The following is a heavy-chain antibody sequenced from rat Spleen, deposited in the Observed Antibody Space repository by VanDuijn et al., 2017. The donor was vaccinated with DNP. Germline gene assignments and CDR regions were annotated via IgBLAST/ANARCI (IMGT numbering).Heavy chain of an antibody. V-gene: IGHV2S12*01. Sequence: QVQLKESGPGLVQPSQTLSLTCTVSGFSLSTYGVSWVRQPPGKGLEWIAAISSGGSTYYNSALKSRLSISRDTSKSQVFLKMNSLQTEDTAMYFCARLVGFGPAYWGQGTLVTVSS. D-gene: IGHD1-12*02. CDR2: ISSGGST. CDR3: ARLVGFGPAY. CDR1: GFSLSTYG. J-gene: IGHJ3*01.